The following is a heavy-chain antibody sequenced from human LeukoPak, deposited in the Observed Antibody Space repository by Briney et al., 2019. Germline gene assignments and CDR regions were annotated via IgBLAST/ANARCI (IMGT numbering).Heavy chain of an antibody. V-gene: IGHV1-69*04. D-gene: IGHD3-22*01. CDR2: IIPILGIA. J-gene: IGHJ1*01. Sequence: GASVKVSCKASGGTFSSYAISWVRQAPGQGLEWMGRIIPILGIANYAQKFQGRVTMTRDTSTSTVYMELSSLRSEDTAVYYCARGTDYYDSSGPELWGQGTLVTVSS. CDR3: ARGTDYYDSSGPEL. CDR1: GGTFSSYA.